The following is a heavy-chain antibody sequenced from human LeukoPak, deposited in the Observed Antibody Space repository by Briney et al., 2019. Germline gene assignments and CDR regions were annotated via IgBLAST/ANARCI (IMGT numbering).Heavy chain of an antibody. CDR1: GHSFTSYW. J-gene: IGHJ3*02. Sequence: GESLKISCKGSGHSFTSYWIGWVRQMPGKGLEWMGIIYPGDSDTRYSPSFQGQVTISADKSISTAYLQWSSLKASDTAMYYRASPYSRSEGAFDIWGQGTMVTVSS. CDR3: ASPYSRSEGAFDI. D-gene: IGHD6-6*01. V-gene: IGHV5-51*01. CDR2: IYPGDSDT.